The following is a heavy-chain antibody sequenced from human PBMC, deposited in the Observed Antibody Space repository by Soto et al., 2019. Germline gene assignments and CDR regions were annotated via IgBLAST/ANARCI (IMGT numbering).Heavy chain of an antibody. Sequence: QVQLQESGPGLVKPSGTLSLTCAVSGGSISSSKWWSWVRQPPGKGLEWIGEIYHSGSTNYNPSLKGRAXRSXDXSKNQFSLTLRYVTAADTAVYYCAIAVLTGGSWFDPWGQGTLVTVSS. CDR2: IYHSGST. D-gene: IGHD3-16*01. CDR1: GGSISSSKW. CDR3: AIAVLTGGSWFDP. J-gene: IGHJ5*02. V-gene: IGHV4-4*02.